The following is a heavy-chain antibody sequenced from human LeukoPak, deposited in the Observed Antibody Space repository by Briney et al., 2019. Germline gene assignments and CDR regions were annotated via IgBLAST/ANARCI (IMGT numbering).Heavy chain of an antibody. CDR3: ARDAQFTVVVPAAKLNYMDV. Sequence: ASVKVSCKASGYTFTDYYMHWVRQAPGQGLEWMGWINPNNGGTKYAQKFEGRVIMTRDTSSTVYLEVRRLRSDDTAIYFCARDAQFTVVVPAAKLNYMDVWGTGTTVTVSS. CDR1: GYTFTDYY. CDR2: INPNNGGT. D-gene: IGHD2-2*01. V-gene: IGHV1-2*02. J-gene: IGHJ6*03.